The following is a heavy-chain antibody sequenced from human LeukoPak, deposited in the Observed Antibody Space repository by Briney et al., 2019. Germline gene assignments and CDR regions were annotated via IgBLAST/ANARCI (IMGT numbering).Heavy chain of an antibody. Sequence: PSETLSLTCTVSGGSISSYYWSWIRQPAGKGLEWIGRIYTSGSTNYNPSPKSRVTMSVDTSKNQFSLKLSSVTAADTAVYYCARGRVVVVPAAIGAYYYYYMDVWGKGTTVTVSS. J-gene: IGHJ6*03. CDR1: GGSISSYY. CDR3: ARGRVVVVPAAIGAYYYYYMDV. V-gene: IGHV4-4*07. CDR2: IYTSGST. D-gene: IGHD2-2*02.